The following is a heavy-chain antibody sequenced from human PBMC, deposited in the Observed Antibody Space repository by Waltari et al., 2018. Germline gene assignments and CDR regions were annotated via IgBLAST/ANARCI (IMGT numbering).Heavy chain of an antibody. D-gene: IGHD3-22*01. V-gene: IGHV4-39*01. CDR2: IYYSGST. CDR1: GGSIRSRSYY. Sequence: QLQLQESGPGLVKPSETLSLTCTVPGGSIRSRSYYWGWIRQPPGKGLEWIGSIYYSGSTYYNPSLKRRVTISVDTSKNQFSLKLSSVTAADTAVYYCARHGSRNSSGYYYVLLPEHWGQGTLVTVSS. CDR3: ARHGSRNSSGYYYVLLPEH. J-gene: IGHJ1*01.